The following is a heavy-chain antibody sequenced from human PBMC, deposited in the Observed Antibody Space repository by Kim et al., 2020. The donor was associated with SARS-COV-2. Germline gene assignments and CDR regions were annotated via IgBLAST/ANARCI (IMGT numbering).Heavy chain of an antibody. CDR3: ARDMGYIAAAGTRKNYFDY. J-gene: IGHJ4*02. Sequence: ASVKVSCKASGYTFTSYYMHWVRQAPGQGLEWMGIINPSGGSTSYAQKFQGRVTMTRDTSTSTVYMELSSLRSEDTAVYYCARDMGYIAAAGTRKNYFDYWGQGTLVTVSS. V-gene: IGHV1-46*01. D-gene: IGHD6-13*01. CDR2: INPSGGST. CDR1: GYTFTSYY.